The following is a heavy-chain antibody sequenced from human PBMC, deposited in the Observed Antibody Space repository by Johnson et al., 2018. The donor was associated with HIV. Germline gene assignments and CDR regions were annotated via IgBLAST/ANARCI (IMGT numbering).Heavy chain of an antibody. V-gene: IGHV3-20*04. CDR3: ARVIMVRGVLDVFDI. J-gene: IGHJ3*02. CDR2: IHWNGGST. CDR1: GFTFDDYG. D-gene: IGHD3-10*01. Sequence: VQLVESGGGVVRPGGSLRLSCAASGFTFDDYGMSWVRPGPGKGLEWVSGIHWNGGSTGYADSVKGRFPISSDNAKNSLYLQMNSLRAEDTAFYYCARVIMVRGVLDVFDIWGQGTMVTVSS.